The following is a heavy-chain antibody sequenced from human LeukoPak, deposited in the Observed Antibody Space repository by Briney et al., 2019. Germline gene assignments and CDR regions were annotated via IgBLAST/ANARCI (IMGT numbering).Heavy chain of an antibody. D-gene: IGHD3-9*01. Sequence: PGRSLRLSCAASGFTFSSYAMHWVRQAPGKGLEWVAVISYDGSNKYYADSVKGRFTISRDNCKNTLYLQMNSLRAEDTAVYYCAREDAAGLTGRSHYFDIWGQGTMVTVSS. J-gene: IGHJ3*02. CDR1: GFTFSSYA. V-gene: IGHV3-30*04. CDR3: AREDAAGLTGRSHYFDI. CDR2: ISYDGSNK.